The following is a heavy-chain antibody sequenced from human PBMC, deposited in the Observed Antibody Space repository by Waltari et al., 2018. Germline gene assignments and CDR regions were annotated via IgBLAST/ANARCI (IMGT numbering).Heavy chain of an antibody. CDR1: GYGFSTYY. CDR3: ARQYFFGSRGDEYYFDS. V-gene: IGHV1-2*02. J-gene: IGHJ4*01. CDR2: SNPNSGGT. D-gene: IGHD3-10*01. Sequence: QVQLVQSGPEVQKPGASVKVSCKTSGYGFSTYYIHWVRQAPGQGLERMGRSNPNSGGTNYAQKFQGRVTMTRDTSITTVYMELSRLRSDDTAILYCARQYFFGSRGDEYYFDSWGQGTLLTVSS.